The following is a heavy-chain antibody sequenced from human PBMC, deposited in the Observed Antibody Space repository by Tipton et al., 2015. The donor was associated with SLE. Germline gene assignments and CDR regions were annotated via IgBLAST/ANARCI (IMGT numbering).Heavy chain of an antibody. CDR3: ARGLTRGNGNFDY. Sequence: TLSLTCAVYGGSFSGYYWSWIRQPPGKGLEWIGEINHSGSTNYNPSLKSRVTISVDTSKNQFSLKLSSVTAADTAVYYCARGLTRGNGNFDYWGQGTLVTVSS. CDR1: GGSFSGYY. V-gene: IGHV4-34*01. CDR2: INHSGST. D-gene: IGHD7-27*01. J-gene: IGHJ4*02.